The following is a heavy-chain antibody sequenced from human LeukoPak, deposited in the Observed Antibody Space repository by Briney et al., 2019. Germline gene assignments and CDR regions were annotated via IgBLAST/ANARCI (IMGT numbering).Heavy chain of an antibody. D-gene: IGHD2-15*01. CDR3: AKDYCRGGNCPLPFFDS. V-gene: IGHV3-23*01. Sequence: GGSLRLSCAVSGFTLSEHAMSWVRQAPGEGLEWVSGIIDVGDTCYADSVKGRFTISRDSSKNTLYLQMNSLRAEDTATYYCAKDYCRGGNCPLPFFDSWGQGTLVTVSS. CDR1: GFTLSEHA. J-gene: IGHJ4*02. CDR2: IIDVGDT.